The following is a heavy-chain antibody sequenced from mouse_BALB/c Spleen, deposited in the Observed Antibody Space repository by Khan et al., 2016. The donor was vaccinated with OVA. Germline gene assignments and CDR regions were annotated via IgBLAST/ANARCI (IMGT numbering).Heavy chain of an antibody. CDR3: ARGFYGDPFAY. Sequence: EVELVESGGDSVKPGGSLKLSCAASGFTFSDYYMYWVRQTPEKRLEWVATISDGGGYTYYVNSVKGRFTISRDDTKNNLYLQMSSLKSEDTAMDYCARGFYGDPFAYWGQGTLVTVSA. V-gene: IGHV5-4*02. J-gene: IGHJ3*01. CDR2: ISDGGGYT. CDR1: GFTFSDYY. D-gene: IGHD2-13*01.